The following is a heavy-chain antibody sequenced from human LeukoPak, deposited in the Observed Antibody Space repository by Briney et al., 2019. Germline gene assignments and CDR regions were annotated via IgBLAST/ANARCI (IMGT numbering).Heavy chain of an antibody. D-gene: IGHD3-10*01. CDR1: GFTASSNY. Sequence: GGSLRLSCAASGFTASSNYMSWVRQAPGKGLEWVSVIYSGGSTYYADSVKGRFTISRDNSKNTLYLQMNSLRAEDTAVYYCASSDGSGSYPFDYWGQGTLVTVSS. CDR2: IYSGGST. J-gene: IGHJ4*02. V-gene: IGHV3-66*01. CDR3: ASSDGSGSYPFDY.